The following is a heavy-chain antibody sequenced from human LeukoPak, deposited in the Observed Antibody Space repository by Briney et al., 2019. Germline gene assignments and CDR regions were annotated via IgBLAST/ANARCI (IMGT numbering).Heavy chain of an antibody. J-gene: IGHJ4*02. CDR1: GYTFTSYD. V-gene: IGHV1-8*01. CDR3: ARQDYCSSTSCYEDY. Sequence: ASVKVSCKASGYTFTSYDINWVRQATGQGLEWMGWMNPNSGNTGYAQKFQGRVTMTRNTSISTAYMELSSVTAADTAVYYCARQDYCSSTSCYEDYWGQGTLVTVSS. D-gene: IGHD2-2*01. CDR2: MNPNSGNT.